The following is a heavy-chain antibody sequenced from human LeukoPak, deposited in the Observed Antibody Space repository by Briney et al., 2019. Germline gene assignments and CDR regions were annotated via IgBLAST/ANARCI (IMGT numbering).Heavy chain of an antibody. CDR2: IYSGGGT. J-gene: IGHJ4*02. D-gene: IGHD3-10*01. CDR3: ARASYYGSGSYPDY. CDR1: GFTVSSNY. Sequence: GGSLRLSCAAFGFTVSSNYMSWVRQAPGKGLEWVSIIYSGGGTYYADSVKGRFTISRDNAKNTLYLQMNSLRAEDTAVYYCARASYYGSGSYPDYWGQGTLVTVSS. V-gene: IGHV3-66*01.